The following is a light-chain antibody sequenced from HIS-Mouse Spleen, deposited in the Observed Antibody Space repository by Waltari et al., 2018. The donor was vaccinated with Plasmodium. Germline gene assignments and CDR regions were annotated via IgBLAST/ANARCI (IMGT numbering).Light chain of an antibody. CDR3: QQYYSTPFT. CDR1: QSVLYSPNNKNY. V-gene: IGKV4-1*01. Sequence: DIVITQSPDPLAVSLGERATINCKASQSVLYSPNNKNYLTWYQQKPGQPPKLLIYWASTRESGVPDRFSGSGSGTDFTLTISSLQAEDVAVYYCQQYYSTPFTFGPGTKVDIK. J-gene: IGKJ3*01. CDR2: WAS.